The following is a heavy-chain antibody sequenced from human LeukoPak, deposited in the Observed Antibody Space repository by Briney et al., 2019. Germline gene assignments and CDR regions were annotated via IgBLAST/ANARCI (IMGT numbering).Heavy chain of an antibody. CDR3: AVASSPYYYGSGKY. D-gene: IGHD3-10*01. J-gene: IGHJ4*02. CDR1: GFTFSNYA. Sequence: PGGSLRLSCAASGFTFSNYAMHWVRQAPGKGLEWVAVISYDGSNKYYADSVKGRFTISRDNSKNTLYLQMDSLRAEDTAVYYCAVASSPYYYGSGKYWGQGTLVTVSS. CDR2: ISYDGSNK. V-gene: IGHV3-30*04.